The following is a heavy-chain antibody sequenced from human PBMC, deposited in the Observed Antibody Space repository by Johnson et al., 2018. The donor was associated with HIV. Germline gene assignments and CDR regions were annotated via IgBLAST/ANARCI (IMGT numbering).Heavy chain of an antibody. J-gene: IGHJ3*02. D-gene: IGHD4-23*01. Sequence: VQLVESGGGVVQPGGSLRLSCAGSGFTFSSYGMHWVRQAPGKGLEWVSFIRYDGSDKHYADSVKGRFTISRDNSKNTVYLQTNSLRAEDSAVYYCAKARSLLDYGGFDAFDIWGQGTLVIVSS. CDR3: AKARSLLDYGGFDAFDI. CDR2: IRYDGSDK. CDR1: GFTFSSYG. V-gene: IGHV3-30*02.